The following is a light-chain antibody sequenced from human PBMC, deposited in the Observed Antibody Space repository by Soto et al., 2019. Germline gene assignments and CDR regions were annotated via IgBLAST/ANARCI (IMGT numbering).Light chain of an antibody. Sequence: EIVLTQSPGTLSLSPGERATLSCRASQTVSSNYLAWYQQKPGQAPRLLIYGSSNRATGIPDRFSGSGSGTDFTLTISRLGPEDIAVYYCQQYDGPPWTFGQGTKVEIK. J-gene: IGKJ1*01. CDR2: GSS. CDR3: QQYDGPPWT. V-gene: IGKV3-20*01. CDR1: QTVSSNY.